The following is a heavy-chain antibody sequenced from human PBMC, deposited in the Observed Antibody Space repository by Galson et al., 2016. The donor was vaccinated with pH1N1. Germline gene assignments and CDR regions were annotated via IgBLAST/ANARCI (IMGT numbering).Heavy chain of an antibody. V-gene: IGHV3-53*01. J-gene: IGHJ5*02. D-gene: IGHD2-21*01. CDR2: LYAGGST. Sequence: SLRLSCAATGFTVKNNFFNWVRQAPGKGLEWVSTLYAGGSTYYSDSVKGRFTISRDNSKNKIYLEMNNLSADDTAMYYCAKGMAQSFGDDLWGQGTLVIVSS. CDR1: GFTVKNNF. CDR3: AKGMAQSFGDDL.